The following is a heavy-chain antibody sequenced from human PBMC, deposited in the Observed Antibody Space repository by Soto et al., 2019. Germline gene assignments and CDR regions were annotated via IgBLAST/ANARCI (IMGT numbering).Heavy chain of an antibody. CDR2: ISGSGGST. J-gene: IGHJ4*02. CDR3: AKSESSSWTLFDY. CDR1: GFTFSSYA. D-gene: IGHD6-13*01. Sequence: EVQLLESGGGLVQPGGSLRLSCAASGFTFSSYAMSWVRQAPGKGLEWVSAISGSGGSTYYADSVKGRFTISRDNSKNTLYLQMNSLIAEDTAVYYCAKSESSSWTLFDYWGQGTLVTVSS. V-gene: IGHV3-23*01.